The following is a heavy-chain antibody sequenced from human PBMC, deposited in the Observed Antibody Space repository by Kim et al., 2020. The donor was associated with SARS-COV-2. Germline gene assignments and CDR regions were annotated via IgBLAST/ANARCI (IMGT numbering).Heavy chain of an antibody. CDR3: AREYYGSGFTWFDP. J-gene: IGHJ5*02. CDR2: VDYSGNT. CDR1: GGSFSGYH. D-gene: IGHD3-10*01. Sequence: SETLSLTCAVYGGSFSGYHWNWIRQPPGKGLEWIGDVDYSGNTNYKPSLKSRVTIPLDTSKNRFSLKLNSVTAADTAVFYCAREYYGSGFTWFDPWGQGT. V-gene: IGHV4-34*01.